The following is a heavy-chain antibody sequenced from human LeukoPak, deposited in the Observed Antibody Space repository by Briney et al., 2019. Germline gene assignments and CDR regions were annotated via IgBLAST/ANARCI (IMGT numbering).Heavy chain of an antibody. J-gene: IGHJ4*02. CDR1: GGTFSSYA. CDR3: ARERSGYSYGQNFDY. CDR2: IIPIFGTA. Sequence: PVASVKVSCKASGGTFSSYAISWVRQAPGQGLEWMGGIIPIFGTANYAQKFQGRVTITTDESTSTAYMELGSLRSEDTAVYYCARERSGYSYGQNFDYWGQGTLVTVSS. D-gene: IGHD5-18*01. V-gene: IGHV1-69*05.